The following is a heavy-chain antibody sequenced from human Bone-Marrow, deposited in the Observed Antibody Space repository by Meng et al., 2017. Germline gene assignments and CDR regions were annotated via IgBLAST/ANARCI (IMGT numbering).Heavy chain of an antibody. Sequence: GGSLRLSCAASGFTFSSYGMHWVRQAPGKGLEWVAVIGYDGSNKYYADSVKGRFTISRDNSKNTLYLQMNSLRAEDTAVYYCARDFDYVWGSLGYWGQGTLVTVSS. D-gene: IGHD3-16*01. J-gene: IGHJ4*02. V-gene: IGHV3-33*01. CDR2: IGYDGSNK. CDR3: ARDFDYVWGSLGY. CDR1: GFTFSSYG.